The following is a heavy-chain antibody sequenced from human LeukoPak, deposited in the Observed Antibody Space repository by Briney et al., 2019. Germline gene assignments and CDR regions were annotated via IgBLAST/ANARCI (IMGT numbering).Heavy chain of an antibody. J-gene: IGHJ6*02. Sequence: GGSLRLSCAASGFTFSSYSMNWVRQAPGKGLEWISYISSGGSPTYYADSVKGRFVISRDSAKNSLYLRMNSLRAEDTAVYYCARDNSSGWSDFHYYGMEVWGQGTTVIVSS. CDR3: ARDNSSGWSDFHYYGMEV. D-gene: IGHD6-19*01. V-gene: IGHV3-48*01. CDR2: ISSGGSPT. CDR1: GFTFSSYS.